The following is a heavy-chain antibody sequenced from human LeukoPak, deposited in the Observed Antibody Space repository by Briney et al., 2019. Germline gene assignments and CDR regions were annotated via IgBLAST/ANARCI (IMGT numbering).Heavy chain of an antibody. D-gene: IGHD5-12*01. J-gene: IGHJ5*02. Sequence: GGSLRLSCVGSRFTISKYWMHWVRQAPGTGLVWALRIHPDGSITTYADSVKGRFTISRDNAENTLYLQMNSLRAEDTGVYYCAPQQAYSPYNWFDPWGQGTLVTVSS. CDR1: RFTISKYW. V-gene: IGHV3-74*03. CDR2: IHPDGSIT. CDR3: APQQAYSPYNWFDP.